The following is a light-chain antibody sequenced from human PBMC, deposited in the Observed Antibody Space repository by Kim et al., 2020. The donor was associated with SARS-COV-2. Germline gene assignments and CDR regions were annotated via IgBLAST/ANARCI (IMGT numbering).Light chain of an antibody. CDR3: KKNNSYGT. Sequence: DIQMTQSPSTLSASVGDRVTITCRASQGISDWLAWYQQKPGKAPQLLIYEASSLEREVPSRFSGSGSGTEFTFTISSLQPDDFATYICKKNNSYGTFGQGTKGEIK. CDR2: EAS. V-gene: IGKV1-5*03. J-gene: IGKJ1*01. CDR1: QGISDW.